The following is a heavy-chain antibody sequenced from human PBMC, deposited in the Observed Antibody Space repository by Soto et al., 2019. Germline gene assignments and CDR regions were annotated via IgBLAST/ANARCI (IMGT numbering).Heavy chain of an antibody. D-gene: IGHD3-16*01. CDR2: ISYDGSNK. V-gene: IGHV3-30*03. CDR1: AFRFSSYS. CDR3: ARGGGVLWGHYYFDY. J-gene: IGHJ4*02. Sequence: GGSLRLSCAATSAFRFSSYSMSWVRQTPGKGLEWVAVISYDGSNKYYADSVKGRFTISRDNSKNTLYLQMNSLRAEDTAVYYCARGGGVLWGHYYFDYWGQGTLVTVSS.